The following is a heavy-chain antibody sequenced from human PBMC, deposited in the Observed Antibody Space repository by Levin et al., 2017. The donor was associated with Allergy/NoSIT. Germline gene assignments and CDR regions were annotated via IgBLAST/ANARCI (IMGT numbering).Heavy chain of an antibody. CDR1: GFTFSSYG. V-gene: IGHV3-30*18. D-gene: IGHD6-19*01. J-gene: IGHJ3*02. CDR3: AKDVYGSCWYPSGKDAFER. CDR2: ISSDGRKK. Sequence: GESLKISCAASGFTFSSYGMHWVRPAPGKGLEWVAVISSDGRKKFYADSVKGRFTISRDNSKNTLDLQMNSLRAADTAVYYCAKDVYGSCWYPSGKDAFERWGQGTKVAVSS.